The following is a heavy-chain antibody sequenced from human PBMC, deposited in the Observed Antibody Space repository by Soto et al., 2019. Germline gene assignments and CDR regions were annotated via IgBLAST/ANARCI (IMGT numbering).Heavy chain of an antibody. D-gene: IGHD6-19*01. V-gene: IGHV4-59*01. Sequence: SETLSLTCTVSGGSISSYYWSWIRQPPGKGLEWIGYIYYSGSTNYNPSLKSRVTISVDTSKNQFSLKLSSVTAADTAVYYCASMNILPREQSDAFDIWGQGTMVTVSS. J-gene: IGHJ3*02. CDR3: ASMNILPREQSDAFDI. CDR1: GGSISSYY. CDR2: IYYSGST.